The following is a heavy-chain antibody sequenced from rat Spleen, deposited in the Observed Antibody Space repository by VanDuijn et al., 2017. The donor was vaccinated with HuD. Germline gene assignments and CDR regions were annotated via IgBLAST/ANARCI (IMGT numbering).Heavy chain of an antibody. Sequence: EVQLVESGGGLVQPGRSLKLSCAASGFTFSDYYMAWVRQAPTKGLEWVATISYDGSYTYYRDSVKGRFTISRDNAENTLYLQMDRLRSEDTATYYCARQGYYSNYIYDYWGQGVMVTVSS. CDR3: ARQGYYSNYIYDY. D-gene: IGHD1-2*01. J-gene: IGHJ2*01. CDR2: ISYDGSYT. CDR1: GFTFSDYY. V-gene: IGHV5-7*01.